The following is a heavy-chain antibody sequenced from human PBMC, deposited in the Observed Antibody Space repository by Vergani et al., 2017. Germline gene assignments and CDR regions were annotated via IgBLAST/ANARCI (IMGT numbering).Heavy chain of an antibody. CDR3: ARVNTETNGHLYYYYYMDV. V-gene: IGHV4-34*01. D-gene: IGHD4-11*01. J-gene: IGHJ6*03. Sequence: QVQLQQWGGGLLKPSETLSLTCVVNGGSFTSYHWTWIRQSPGEGLGWVGDIDHTGRPDYNPSLKSRLTMSVDKSRNQFSLTLNSGTATDTAIYFCARVNTETNGHLYYYYYMDVWGQGTAVADS. CDR1: GGSFTSYH. CDR2: IDHTGRP.